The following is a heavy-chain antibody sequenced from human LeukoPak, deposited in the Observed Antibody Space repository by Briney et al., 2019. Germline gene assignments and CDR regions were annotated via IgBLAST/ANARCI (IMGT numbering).Heavy chain of an antibody. CDR1: GGSFSGYY. Sequence: SETLSLTCAVYGGSFSGYYWSWIRQPPGKGLEWIGSIYHSGSTYYNPSLKSRVTISVDTSKNQFSLKLSSVTAADTAVYYCARGGGPLQSFDYWGQGTLVTVSS. V-gene: IGHV4-34*01. J-gene: IGHJ4*02. CDR2: IYHSGST. CDR3: ARGGGPLQSFDY. D-gene: IGHD4-11*01.